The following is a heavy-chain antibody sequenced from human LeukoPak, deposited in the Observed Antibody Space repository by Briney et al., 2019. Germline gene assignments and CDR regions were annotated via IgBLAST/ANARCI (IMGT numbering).Heavy chain of an antibody. Sequence: GSSVKVSCKASGGTFSSCAISWVRQAPGQGLEWMGGIIPIFGTANYAQKFQGRVTITTDESTSTAYMELSSLRSEDTAVYYCARRPTYYLGDYYYMDVWGKGTTVTVSS. CDR1: GGTFSSCA. V-gene: IGHV1-69*05. D-gene: IGHD2/OR15-2a*01. J-gene: IGHJ6*03. CDR3: ARRPTYYLGDYYYMDV. CDR2: IIPIFGTA.